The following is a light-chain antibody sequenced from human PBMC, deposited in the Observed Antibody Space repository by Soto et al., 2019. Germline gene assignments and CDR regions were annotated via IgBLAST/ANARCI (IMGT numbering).Light chain of an antibody. V-gene: IGKV1-5*01. CDR3: QQYNNFWT. CDR1: QSISSW. J-gene: IGKJ4*01. Sequence: DIQMTQSPSALAASVGDRVTITCRASQSISSWLAWYQQKPGKAPRLLIYDASYLERGVPSRFSGSGSGTEFTLTISVLQPDDLATYYCQQYNNFWTFGRGTKVEI. CDR2: DAS.